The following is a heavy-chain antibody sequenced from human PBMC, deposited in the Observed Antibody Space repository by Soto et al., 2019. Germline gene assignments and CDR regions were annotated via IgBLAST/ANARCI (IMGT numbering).Heavy chain of an antibody. CDR1: GFTFSSYW. CDR3: AKELSWGQCDY. Sequence: EVQLVESRGGLVQPGGSLRLSCAASGFTFSSYWMHWVRQDPGKGLVWVSSIKTDGTATQYADSVKGRFPVSRDNAKTTLYLQMNILRAGDTAVYDWAKELSWGQCDYWGQGTLVPVSS. D-gene: IGHD1-26*01. CDR2: IKTDGTAT. J-gene: IGHJ4*02. V-gene: IGHV3-74*03.